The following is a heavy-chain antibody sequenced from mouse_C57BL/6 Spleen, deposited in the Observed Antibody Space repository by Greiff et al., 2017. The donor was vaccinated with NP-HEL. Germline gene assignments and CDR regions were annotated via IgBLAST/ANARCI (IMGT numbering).Heavy chain of an antibody. J-gene: IGHJ2*01. CDR2: INPSTGGT. D-gene: IGHD2-3*01. Sequence: VQLQQSGPELVKPGASVKISCKASGYSFTGYYMNWVKQSPEKSLEWIGEINPSTGGTTYNQKFKAKATLTVDKSSSTAYMQLKSLTSEDSAVYYCARHDGYYSYFDYWGQSTTLTVSS. V-gene: IGHV1-42*01. CDR1: GYSFTGYY. CDR3: ARHDGYYSYFDY.